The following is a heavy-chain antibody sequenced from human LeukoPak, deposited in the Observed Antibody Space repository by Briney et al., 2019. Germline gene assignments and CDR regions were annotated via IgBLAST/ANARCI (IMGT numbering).Heavy chain of an antibody. CDR1: GFTFSRYG. CDR3: GYFGSGSSYTPDS. D-gene: IGHD3-10*01. CDR2: IHSDGSSK. V-gene: IGHV3-30*02. Sequence: GRSLRLSCAASGFTFSRYGMHWVRQAPGKGLEWVAYIHSDGSSKYADSVKGRFTISRDNSKNTLNLQMNSLRNGDTALYYCGYFGSGSSYTPDSWGQGTLVTVSS. J-gene: IGHJ5*01.